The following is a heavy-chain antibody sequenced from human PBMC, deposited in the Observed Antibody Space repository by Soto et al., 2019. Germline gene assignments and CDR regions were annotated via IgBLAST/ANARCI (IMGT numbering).Heavy chain of an antibody. CDR3: ANSLVRGVYYYYYYGMDV. J-gene: IGHJ6*02. Sequence: EVQLLESGGGLVQPGGSLRLSCAASGFTFSSYAMSWVRQAPGKGLEWVSAISGSGGSTYYADSVKGRFTISRDNSKNTLYLQMNSLRAEDTAVYYCANSLVRGVYYYYYYGMDVWGQGTTVTVSS. CDR1: GFTFSSYA. CDR2: ISGSGGST. V-gene: IGHV3-23*01. D-gene: IGHD3-10*01.